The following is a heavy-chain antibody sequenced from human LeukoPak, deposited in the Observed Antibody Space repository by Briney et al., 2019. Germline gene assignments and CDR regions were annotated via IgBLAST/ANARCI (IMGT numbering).Heavy chain of an antibody. J-gene: IGHJ4*02. CDR3: ARLQYSFLYGSGSYGVDY. CDR2: IKQDGSEK. Sequence: GGSLRLSCAASGFMFGAYDMHWVRQAPGKGLEWVANIKQDGSEKYYVDSVKGRFTISRDNAKNSLYLQMNSLRAEDTAVYYCARLQYSFLYGSGSYGVDYWGQGTLVTVSS. D-gene: IGHD3-10*01. V-gene: IGHV3-7*01. CDR1: GFMFGAYD.